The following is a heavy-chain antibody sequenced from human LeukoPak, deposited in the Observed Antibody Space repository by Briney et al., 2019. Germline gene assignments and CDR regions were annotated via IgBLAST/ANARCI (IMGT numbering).Heavy chain of an antibody. J-gene: IGHJ4*02. D-gene: IGHD3-22*01. CDR2: ISSSSSYI. V-gene: IGHV3-21*01. CDR1: GFTFSSYS. Sequence: RGSPRLSCAASGFTFSSYSMNWVRQAPGKGLEWVSSISSSSSYIYYADSVKGRFTISRDNAKNSLYLQMNSLRAEDTAVYYCAIDSSGYYRNWGQGTLVTVSS. CDR3: AIDSSGYYRN.